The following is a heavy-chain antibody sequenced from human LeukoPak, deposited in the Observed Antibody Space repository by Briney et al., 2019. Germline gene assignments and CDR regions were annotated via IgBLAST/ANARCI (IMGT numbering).Heavy chain of an antibody. CDR2: VRQDGSQK. D-gene: IGHD3-9*01. CDR1: GFIFSSYW. Sequence: GGSLRLSCRASGFIFSSYWMSWGRQAPGKGLEWVANVRQDGSQKYYLDSVKGRFTISRDNAKNSLYLQMDSLRVEDTAVYYCARDSGYRDYWGQGSPVTVSS. J-gene: IGHJ4*02. V-gene: IGHV3-7*03. CDR3: ARDSGYRDY.